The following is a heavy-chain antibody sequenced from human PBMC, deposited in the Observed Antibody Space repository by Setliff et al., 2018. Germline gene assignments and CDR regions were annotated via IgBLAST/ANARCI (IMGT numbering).Heavy chain of an antibody. CDR3: ARGPPDFVVVPAAAKFDY. D-gene: IGHD2-2*01. J-gene: IGHJ4*02. V-gene: IGHV1-18*01. CDR2: NSV. Sequence: ASVKVSCKASGYTFTTYSMSWMRQAPGQGLERMGWNSVYAQKFQGRVTMTTDTPTSTAYMELRSLRSDDTAVYYCARGPPDFVVVPAAAKFDYWGQGTLVTVSS. CDR1: GYTFTTYS.